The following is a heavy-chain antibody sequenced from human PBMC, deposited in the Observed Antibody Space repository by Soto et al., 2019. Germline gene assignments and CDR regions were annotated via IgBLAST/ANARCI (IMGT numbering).Heavy chain of an antibody. CDR1: GGTFSTYT. CDR3: ARKDIVVVPADINPIHYYVMDV. CDR2: IIPFFDTI. V-gene: IGHV1-69*01. D-gene: IGHD2-2*02. J-gene: IGHJ6*04. Sequence: QVQLVQSGAEVKKPGSSVKVSCKASGGTFSTYTISWVRQTPGHGREWLGGIIPFFDTINYAQRFQGRVTITADESTSTADMELSGLRSEDTAVYYCARKDIVVVPADINPIHYYVMDVWGKGTTVTVSS.